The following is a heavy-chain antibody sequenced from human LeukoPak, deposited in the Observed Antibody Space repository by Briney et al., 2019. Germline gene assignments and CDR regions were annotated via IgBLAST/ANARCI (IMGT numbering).Heavy chain of an antibody. CDR1: GFTFSSYA. D-gene: IGHD3-22*01. Sequence: GGSLRLSCAASGFTFSSYAMSWVRQAPGKGLEWVSAISGSGGSTYYADSVKGRFTISRDNSKNTLYLQMNSLRAEDTAVYYCAKEPVFYYDSSGNYFDYWGQGTLVTVSS. V-gene: IGHV3-23*01. CDR2: ISGSGGST. J-gene: IGHJ4*02. CDR3: AKEPVFYYDSSGNYFDY.